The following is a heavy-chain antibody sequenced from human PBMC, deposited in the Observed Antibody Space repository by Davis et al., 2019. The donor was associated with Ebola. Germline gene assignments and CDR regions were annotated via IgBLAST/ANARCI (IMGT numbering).Heavy chain of an antibody. D-gene: IGHD3-3*01. CDR1: GGSFSGYY. J-gene: IGHJ6*02. CDR2: INHSGST. V-gene: IGHV4-34*01. Sequence: MPSETLSLSCAVYGGSFSGYYWSWIRQPPGKGLDWIGEINHSGSTNYNPSLKSRVTISVDTSKNQFSLKLSSVTAADTAVYYCARREGFWSGYYSYYYGMDVWGQGTTVTVSS. CDR3: ARREGFWSGYYSYYYGMDV.